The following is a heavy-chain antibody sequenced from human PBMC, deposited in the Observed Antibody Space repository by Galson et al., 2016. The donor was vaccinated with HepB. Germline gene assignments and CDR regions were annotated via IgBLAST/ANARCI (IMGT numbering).Heavy chain of an antibody. CDR1: GASNIMNKYF. J-gene: IGHJ4*02. Sequence: ETLSLTCSVSGASNIMNKYFWGWIRQPPGKGLEWIGSMFSTGSSYFNLSLKSRVSMSIDTSTNRLSLKLRSVTAADTAFYYCAMPISGTSLSDFDYWGQGILVTVSS. D-gene: IGHD1-20*01. CDR2: MFSTGSS. V-gene: IGHV4-39*02. CDR3: AMPISGTSLSDFDY.